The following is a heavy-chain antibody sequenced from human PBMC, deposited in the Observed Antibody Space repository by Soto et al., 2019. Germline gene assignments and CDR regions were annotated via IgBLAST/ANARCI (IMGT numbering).Heavy chain of an antibody. CDR3: AREVGENYYGMDV. D-gene: IGHD3-10*01. V-gene: IGHV4-59*01. CDR1: GGSISSYY. Sequence: SETLSLTCTVSGGSISSYYWSWIRQPPGKGLEWIGYIYYSGSTNYNPSLKSRVTISVDTSKNQFSLKLSSVTAADTAVYYCAREVGENYYGMDVWGQGTTVTVSS. CDR2: IYYSGST. J-gene: IGHJ6*02.